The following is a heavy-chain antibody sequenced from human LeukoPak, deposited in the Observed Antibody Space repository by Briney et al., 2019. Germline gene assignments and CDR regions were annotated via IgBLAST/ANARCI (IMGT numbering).Heavy chain of an antibody. CDR3: ATYRQVLLPFES. D-gene: IGHD2-8*02. Sequence: GGSLRLSCAASGFTFSSYSMNWVRQAPGKGLEWVSSISSSSSYIYSADSVKGRFTISRDNAKNSLYLQMNSLRAEDTAIYYCATYRQVLLPFESWGQGTLVTVSS. V-gene: IGHV3-21*04. CDR1: GFTFSSYS. J-gene: IGHJ4*02. CDR2: ISSSSSYI.